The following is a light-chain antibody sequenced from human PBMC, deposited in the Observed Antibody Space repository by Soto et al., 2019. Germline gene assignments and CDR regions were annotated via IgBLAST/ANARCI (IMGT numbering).Light chain of an antibody. CDR1: SSDVGGYNY. CDR2: EVS. CDR3: SSYTSSSTLYV. J-gene: IGLJ1*01. Sequence: QSALTQPASVSGSPGQSITISCTGTSSDVGGYNYVSWYQQHPGKAPKLMIYEVSNRPSGVSNRFSGSKSGNTASLTISGLQAEEEADYYCSSYTSSSTLYVFGTGTKGTV. V-gene: IGLV2-14*01.